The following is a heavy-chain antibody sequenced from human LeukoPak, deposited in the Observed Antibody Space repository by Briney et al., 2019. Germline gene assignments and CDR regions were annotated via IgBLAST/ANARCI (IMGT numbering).Heavy chain of an antibody. J-gene: IGHJ6*03. V-gene: IGHV1-24*01. CDR1: GYTLTGSS. CDR2: SDPEDGET. Sequence: ASVKVSCKVSGYTLTGSSMHWVRQAPGKGLEWMGTSDPEDGETVYAPKFQGRVTMTEDTSTETAYIELSSLRSDDTAVYYCARDNGRRSSGWIRLGYYYYYMDVWGKGTTVTISS. CDR3: ARDNGRRSSGWIRLGYYYYYMDV. D-gene: IGHD6-19*01.